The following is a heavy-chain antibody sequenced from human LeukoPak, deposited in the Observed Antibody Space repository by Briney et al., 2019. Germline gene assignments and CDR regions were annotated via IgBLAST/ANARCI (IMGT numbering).Heavy chain of an antibody. CDR2: IYHSGST. CDR3: ASHHYYGSGSYYLRYYYYYMDV. D-gene: IGHD3-10*01. Sequence: PSETLSLTCTVSGGSISSYYWGWIRQPPGKGLEWIGSIYHSGSTYYNPSLKSRVTISVDTSKNQFSLKLSSVTAADTAVYYCASHHYYGSGSYYLRYYYYYMDVWGKGTTVTVSS. J-gene: IGHJ6*03. V-gene: IGHV4-38-2*02. CDR1: GGSISSYY.